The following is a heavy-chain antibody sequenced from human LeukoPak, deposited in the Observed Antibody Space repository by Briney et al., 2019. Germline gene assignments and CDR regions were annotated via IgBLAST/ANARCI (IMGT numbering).Heavy chain of an antibody. CDR1: GGTLSSYA. V-gene: IGHV1-69*05. CDR3: ARGFGLIAFDI. Sequence: SVKVSCKASGGTLSSYAISWVRQSPGQGLEWMGGIIPIFGTANYAQKFQGRVTITTDESTSTAYMELSSLRSEDTAVYYCARGFGLIAFDIWGQGTMVTVSS. CDR2: IIPIFGTA. J-gene: IGHJ3*02. D-gene: IGHD3-16*01.